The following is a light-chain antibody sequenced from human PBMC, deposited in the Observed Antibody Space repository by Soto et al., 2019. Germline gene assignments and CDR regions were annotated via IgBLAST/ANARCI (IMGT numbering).Light chain of an antibody. V-gene: IGKV1-5*01. CDR2: DAS. Sequence: DIQMTQSPSTLSVSLLDRVTITCRASQSLNNGLAWYQQKPGKAPNPLIYDASTLERGVPSRFSGTGSGTEFTLTISSLQPDDFATYYCQQYHRSSITFGQGTRLEIK. J-gene: IGKJ5*01. CDR3: QQYHRSSIT. CDR1: QSLNNG.